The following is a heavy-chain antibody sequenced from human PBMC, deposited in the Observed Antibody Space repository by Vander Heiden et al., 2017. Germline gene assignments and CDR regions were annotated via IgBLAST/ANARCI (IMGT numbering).Heavy chain of an antibody. CDR3: ARGAAAAGTGDY. Sequence: EVQLVESGGGLVKPGGSLRLSCAASGFTFSSYSMNWVRQAPGKGLEWVSSISSSSSYIYYADAVKGRFTISRDNAKNSLYLQMKSLRAEDTAVYYCARGAAAAGTGDYWGQGTLVTVSS. J-gene: IGHJ4*02. D-gene: IGHD6-13*01. CDR1: GFTFSSYS. V-gene: IGHV3-21*01. CDR2: ISSSSSYI.